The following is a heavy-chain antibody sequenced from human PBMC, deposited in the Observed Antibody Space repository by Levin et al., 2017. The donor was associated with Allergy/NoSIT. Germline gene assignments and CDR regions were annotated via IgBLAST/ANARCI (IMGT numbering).Heavy chain of an antibody. CDR3: ARDIYGRNRWGDY. V-gene: IGHV1-46*01. D-gene: IGHD4-23*01. CDR2: SNPTGGGT. Sequence: ASVKVSCKTSGYTFSNYYMHWVPQAPGQGLELVGVSNPTGGGTNYAQKFRGRVTITRDTSTSTAYMELTSLRSDDTAAYYCARDIYGRNRWGDYWGRVTLVTLSS. J-gene: IGHJ4*02. CDR1: GYTFSNYY.